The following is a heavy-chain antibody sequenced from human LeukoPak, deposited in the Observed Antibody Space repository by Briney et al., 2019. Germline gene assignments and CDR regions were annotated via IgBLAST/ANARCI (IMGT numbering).Heavy chain of an antibody. V-gene: IGHV4-34*01. Sequence: PSETLSLTCAVYGGSFSGYYWSWIRQPPGKGLEWIGEINHSGSTNYNPSLRSRVTISVDTSKNQFSLKPSSVTAADTAVYYCARSPKVDYWGQGTLVTVSS. CDR1: GGSFSGYY. J-gene: IGHJ4*02. CDR2: INHSGST. CDR3: ARSPKVDY.